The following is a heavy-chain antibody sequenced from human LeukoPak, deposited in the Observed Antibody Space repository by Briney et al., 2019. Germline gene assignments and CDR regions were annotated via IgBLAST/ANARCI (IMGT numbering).Heavy chain of an antibody. Sequence: AGGSLRLPCAASGFTFSSYAMSWVRQAPGKGLEWVSAISGSGGSTYYADSVKGRFTISRDNSKNTLYLQMNSLRAEDTAVYYCARTISIRLNWFDPWGQGTLVTVSS. CDR2: ISGSGGST. D-gene: IGHD4-17*01. CDR3: ARTISIRLNWFDP. J-gene: IGHJ5*02. CDR1: GFTFSSYA. V-gene: IGHV3-23*01.